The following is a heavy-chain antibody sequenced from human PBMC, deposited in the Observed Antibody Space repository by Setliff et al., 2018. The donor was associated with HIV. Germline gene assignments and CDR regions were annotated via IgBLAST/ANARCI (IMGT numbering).Heavy chain of an antibody. CDR2: IYYSGST. CDR1: GGSISSGGYY. V-gene: IGHV4-31*03. CDR3: ARDYYGSGSSTGYYYYMGV. D-gene: IGHD3-10*01. Sequence: SETLSLTCTVSGGSISSGGYYWSWIHQHPGKGLEWIGFIYYSGSTYYNPSLKSRVTISVDMSQNQFSLKLRSMTAADTAVYYCARDYYGSGSSTGYYYYMGVWGKGTTVTVSS. J-gene: IGHJ6*03.